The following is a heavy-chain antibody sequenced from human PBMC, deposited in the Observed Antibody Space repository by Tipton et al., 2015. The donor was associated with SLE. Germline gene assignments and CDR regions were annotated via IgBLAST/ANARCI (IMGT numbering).Heavy chain of an antibody. CDR3: ARDPPSSSWYREIDY. D-gene: IGHD6-13*01. J-gene: IGHJ4*02. CDR1: GFTFSSYS. CDR2: ISSSSSTI. Sequence: SLRLSCAASGFTFSSYSMNWVRQAPGKGLEWVSYISSSSSTIYYADSVKGRLTISRDNAKNSLYLQMNSLRAEDTAVNYCARDPPSSSWYREIDYWGQGTLVTVSS. V-gene: IGHV3-48*01.